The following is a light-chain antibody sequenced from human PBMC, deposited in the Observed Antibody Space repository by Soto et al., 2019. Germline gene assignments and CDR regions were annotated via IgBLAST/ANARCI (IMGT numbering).Light chain of an antibody. Sequence: EIVMTQSPATLSVSPGEGATLSCGASQSVSSKLAWYQQKPGQAPRLLVFDASTRATGIPARFSGSGSGTEFTLTISSLQSEDFAIYYCQQYNNWPPITFGQGTRLEIK. CDR2: DAS. CDR1: QSVSSK. J-gene: IGKJ5*01. CDR3: QQYNNWPPIT. V-gene: IGKV3-15*01.